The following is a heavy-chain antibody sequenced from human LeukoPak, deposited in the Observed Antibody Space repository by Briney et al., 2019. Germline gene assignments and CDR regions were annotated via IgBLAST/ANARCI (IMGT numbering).Heavy chain of an antibody. V-gene: IGHV3-23*01. CDR1: GFTFSSYS. J-gene: IGHJ4*02. CDR3: AKDFLWFGELLGFDY. Sequence: GGSLRLSCAASGFTFSSYSMNRVRQAPGKGLEWVSAISGSGGSTYYADSVKGRFTISRDNSKNTLYLQMNSLRAEDTAVYYCAKDFLWFGELLGFDYWGQGTLVTVSS. D-gene: IGHD3-10*01. CDR2: ISGSGGST.